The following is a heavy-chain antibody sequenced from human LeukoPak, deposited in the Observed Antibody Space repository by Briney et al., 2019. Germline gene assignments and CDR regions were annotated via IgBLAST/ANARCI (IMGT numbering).Heavy chain of an antibody. D-gene: IGHD3-3*01. CDR1: GFTFSTCS. CDR3: ARDQYDTWSRRGNFDS. Sequence: PGGSLRLTCAASGFTFSTCSVKWVRQAPGKGLEWVANIKLDGSEKNYVDSVKGRFTISRDNTKNSLYLQMNSLRVEDTAVFYCARDQYDTWSRRGNFDSWGQGTLVIVSS. J-gene: IGHJ4*02. CDR2: IKLDGSEK. V-gene: IGHV3-7*03.